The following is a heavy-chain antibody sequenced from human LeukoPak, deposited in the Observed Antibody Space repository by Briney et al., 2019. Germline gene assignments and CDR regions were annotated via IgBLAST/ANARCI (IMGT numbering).Heavy chain of an antibody. D-gene: IGHD5-12*01. CDR2: INPNSGGT. CDR3: ARVAASSGSKKKYYFDY. J-gene: IGHJ4*02. Sequence: ASVKVSCKASGYTFTGYCMHWVRQAPGPGLEWMGWINPNSGGTNYAEKFQGRVTMTRDTSISTAYMELSRLRSDDTAVYYCARVAASSGSKKKYYFDYWGQGTLVSVSS. CDR1: GYTFTGYC. V-gene: IGHV1-2*02.